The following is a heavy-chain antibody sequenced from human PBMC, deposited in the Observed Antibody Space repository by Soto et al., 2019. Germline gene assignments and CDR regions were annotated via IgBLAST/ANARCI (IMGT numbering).Heavy chain of an antibody. CDR3: ARDHNGDYSTPLDY. CDR1: GFTFSSYG. V-gene: IGHV3-33*01. D-gene: IGHD4-17*01. CDR2: IWYDGSNK. J-gene: IGHJ4*02. Sequence: GGSLRLSCAASGFTFSSYGMHWVRQAPGKGLEWVAVIWYDGSNKYYADSVKGRFTISRDNSKNTLYLQMNSLRAEDTAVYYCARDHNGDYSTPLDYWGQGTLVTVSS.